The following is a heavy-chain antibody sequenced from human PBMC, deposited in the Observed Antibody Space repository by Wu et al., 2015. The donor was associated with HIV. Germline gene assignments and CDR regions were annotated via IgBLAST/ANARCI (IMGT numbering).Heavy chain of an antibody. CDR1: GYTFTGYY. CDR2: INPNSGGT. D-gene: IGHD1-26*01. Sequence: QVQLVQSGAEVKKPGASVKVSCKASGYTFTGYYMHWVRQAPGQGLEWMGWINPNSGGTNYAQKFQGRVTMTRDTSISTAYMELSRLRSDDTAVYCCARVVGATTGDYYYGMDVWGQGTTVTVSS. CDR3: ARVVGATTGDYYYGMDV. V-gene: IGHV1-2*02. J-gene: IGHJ6*02.